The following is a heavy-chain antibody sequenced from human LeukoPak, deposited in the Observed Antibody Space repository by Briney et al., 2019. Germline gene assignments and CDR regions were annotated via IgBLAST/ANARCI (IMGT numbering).Heavy chain of an antibody. CDR1: GFTFSSYT. J-gene: IGHJ5*02. V-gene: IGHV3-48*02. CDR2: ISISGSTI. D-gene: IGHD3-10*01. Sequence: GGSLRLSCTASGFTFSSYTMNWVRQAPGKGLEWVSYISISGSTIYYADSVRGRFTISRDNAKNSLYLQMKSLRDEDTAVYYCARAPRLALVRGAPPFDNWGQGTLVTASS. CDR3: ARAPRLALVRGAPPFDN.